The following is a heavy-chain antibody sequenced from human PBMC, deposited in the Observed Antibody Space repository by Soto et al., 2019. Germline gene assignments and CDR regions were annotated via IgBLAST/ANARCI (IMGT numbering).Heavy chain of an antibody. CDR3: ARGYYYGSGSYYVVDMYYYYGMDV. V-gene: IGHV3-33*01. CDR1: GFTFSSYG. D-gene: IGHD3-10*01. J-gene: IGHJ6*02. Sequence: QVQLVESGGGVVQPGRSLRLSCAASGFTFSSYGMHWVRQAPGKGLEWVAVIWYDGSNKYYADSVKGRFTISRDNSKNTLYLQMTSLRAEDTAVYYCARGYYYGSGSYYVVDMYYYYGMDVWGQGTTVTVSS. CDR2: IWYDGSNK.